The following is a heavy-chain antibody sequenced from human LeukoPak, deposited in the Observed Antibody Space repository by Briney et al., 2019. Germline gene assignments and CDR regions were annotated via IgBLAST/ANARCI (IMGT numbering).Heavy chain of an antibody. V-gene: IGHV3-71*01. J-gene: IGHJ3*02. CDR2: IRSKAYGRTT. CDR3: TRAIEGAFDI. Sequence: GGSLRLSCAPSGFTVSSNYMSWVRQAPRKGVEWVGFIRSKAYGRTTEYAASVKGRFTLSRDDSKSIAYLQMNSLKTEDTAVYYGTRAIEGAFDIWGQGTMVTVSS. CDR1: GFTVSSNY.